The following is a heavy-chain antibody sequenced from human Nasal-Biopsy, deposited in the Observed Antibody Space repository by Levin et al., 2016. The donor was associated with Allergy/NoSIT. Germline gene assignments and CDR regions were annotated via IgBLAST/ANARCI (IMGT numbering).Heavy chain of an antibody. CDR2: YSNEGTRK. CDR1: GFTVSMSG. CDR3: AREWMHATRCSFTGCKFDFRGMDV. V-gene: IGHV3-30*03. Sequence: GGSLRLSCVASGFTVSMSGIHWVRQAPGKGLEWLSLYSNEGTRKYYGESVKGRFSVSRDSSRNTVDLQMSSLRVEDAATYYCAREWMHATRCSFTGCKFDFRGMDVWGQGTTVIVSS. J-gene: IGHJ6*02. D-gene: IGHD3-9*01.